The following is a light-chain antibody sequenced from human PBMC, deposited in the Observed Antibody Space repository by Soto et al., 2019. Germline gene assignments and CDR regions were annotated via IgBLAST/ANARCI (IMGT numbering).Light chain of an antibody. V-gene: IGKV1-39*01. CDR3: QQYGSSLT. Sequence: DIQMTQSPSSLSASVGDRVTITCRASQSISSYLNWYQQKPGKAPKLLIYAASSRATGIPDRFSGSGSGTDFTLTISRLDPEDFAVYYCQQYGSSLTFGGGTKVEIK. CDR2: AAS. CDR1: QSISSY. J-gene: IGKJ4*01.